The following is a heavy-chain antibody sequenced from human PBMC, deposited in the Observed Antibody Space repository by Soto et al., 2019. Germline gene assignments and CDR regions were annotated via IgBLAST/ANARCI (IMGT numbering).Heavy chain of an antibody. J-gene: IGHJ4*02. D-gene: IGHD5-12*01. Sequence: PWGALILSCAAPGSTFSSYSIHWGRQAPGKGLEWVAVISYDGYNKYYADSVKGRFTISRDNSKNTLYLQMNSLRAEDTAVYYCASDIVANDSSVNSFDYWGQGTLVTVSS. CDR3: ASDIVANDSSVNSFDY. CDR2: ISYDGYNK. V-gene: IGHV3-30*03. CDR1: GSTFSSYS.